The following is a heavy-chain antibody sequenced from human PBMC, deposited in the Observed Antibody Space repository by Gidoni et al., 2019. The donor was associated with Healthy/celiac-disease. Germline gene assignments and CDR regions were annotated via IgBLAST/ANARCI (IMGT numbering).Heavy chain of an antibody. D-gene: IGHD6-13*01. CDR1: GFTFSSYA. Sequence: EVQLLESGGGLVQPGGSLRLSCAASGFTFSSYAMSWVRQAPGKGLEWVSAISGSGGSTYYADSVKGRFTISRDNSKNTLYLQMNSLRAEDTAVYYCAKVMVRQQLVLKHYGMDVWGQGTTVTVSS. V-gene: IGHV3-23*01. J-gene: IGHJ6*02. CDR3: AKVMVRQQLVLKHYGMDV. CDR2: ISGSGGST.